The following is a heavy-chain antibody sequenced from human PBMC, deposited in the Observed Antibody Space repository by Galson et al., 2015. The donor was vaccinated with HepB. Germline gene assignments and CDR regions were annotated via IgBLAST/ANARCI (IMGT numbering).Heavy chain of an antibody. D-gene: IGHD2-15*01. CDR2: ISPTSKYI. Sequence: SLRLSCAASGFTFTTYSMNWVRQAPGKELEWVSFISPTSKYIYYVDSVKGRFTISRDNARNSLYLEMNSLRAEDTAIYYCARLLGYCSGGACSSHYYYYYGMDVWGQGTTVTVSS. CDR1: GFTFTTYS. CDR3: ARLLGYCSGGACSSHYYYYYGMDV. J-gene: IGHJ6*02. V-gene: IGHV3-21*01.